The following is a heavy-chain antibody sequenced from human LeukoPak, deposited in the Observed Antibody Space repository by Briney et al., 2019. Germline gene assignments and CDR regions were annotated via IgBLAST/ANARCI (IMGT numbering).Heavy chain of an antibody. V-gene: IGHV4-38-2*01. CDR1: GYSISSGYY. CDR2: IYHSGST. J-gene: IGHJ5*02. Sequence: SETLSLTCAVSGYSISSGYYWGWIRPPPGKGLEWIGSIYHSGSTYYNPSLKSRVTISVDTSKNQFSLKLSSVTAADTAVYYCARHSSTYYDFWSEPSWFDPWGQGTLVTVSS. CDR3: ARHSSTYYDFWSEPSWFDP. D-gene: IGHD3-3*01.